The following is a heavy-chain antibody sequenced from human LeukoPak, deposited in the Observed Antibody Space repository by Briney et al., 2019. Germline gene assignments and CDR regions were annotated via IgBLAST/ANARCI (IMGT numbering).Heavy chain of an antibody. CDR2: ISYDGSSK. CDR1: GFTFSTYW. Sequence: PGGSLRLSCAASGFTFSTYWMSWVRQVPGKGLEWVAVISYDGSSKYYADSVKGRFTISRDNSKNTLYLQMNSLRAEDTAVYYCARARSSYGYGDAFDIWGQGTMVTVSS. V-gene: IGHV3-30*01. J-gene: IGHJ3*02. CDR3: ARARSSYGYGDAFDI. D-gene: IGHD5-18*01.